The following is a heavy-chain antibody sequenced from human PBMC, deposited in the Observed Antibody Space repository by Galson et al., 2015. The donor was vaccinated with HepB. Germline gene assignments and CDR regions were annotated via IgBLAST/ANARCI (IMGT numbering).Heavy chain of an antibody. D-gene: IGHD6-13*01. CDR3: AREVFSSSWPGYYYYGMDV. V-gene: IGHV3-30-3*01. J-gene: IGHJ6*02. CDR1: GFTFSSYA. Sequence: SLRLSCAASGFTFSSYAMHWVRQAPGKGLEWVAVISYDGSNKYYADPVKGRFTISRDNSKNTLYLQMNSLRAEDTAVYYCAREVFSSSWPGYYYYGMDVWGQGTTVTVSS. CDR2: ISYDGSNK.